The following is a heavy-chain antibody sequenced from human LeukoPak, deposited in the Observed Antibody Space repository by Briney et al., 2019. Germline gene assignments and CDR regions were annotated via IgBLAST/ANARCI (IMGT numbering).Heavy chain of an antibody. Sequence: ASVKVSSKASGSPFTGYYMHWVRRVPGQGLEWMGWINPNSGGTNYAQKFQGRVTMTRDTSISTAYMELSRLRSDDTAVYYCARDPLGLLSWGWGQGTLVTVSS. CDR3: ARDPLGLLSWG. V-gene: IGHV1-2*02. J-gene: IGHJ4*02. CDR1: GSPFTGYY. D-gene: IGHD2-2*01. CDR2: INPNSGGT.